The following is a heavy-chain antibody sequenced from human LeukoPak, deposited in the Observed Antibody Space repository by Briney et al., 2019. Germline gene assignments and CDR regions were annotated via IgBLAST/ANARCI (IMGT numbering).Heavy chain of an antibody. CDR2: ISWNSGSI. V-gene: IGHV3-9*01. CDR1: GFTFDDYA. J-gene: IGHJ4*02. Sequence: PGRSLRLSCAASGFTFDDYAMHWVRQAPGKGLEWVSGISWNSGSIGYADSVEGRFTISRDNAKNSLYLQMNSLRAEDTAVYYCARASGMYFDYWGQGTLVTVSS. CDR3: ARASGMYFDY.